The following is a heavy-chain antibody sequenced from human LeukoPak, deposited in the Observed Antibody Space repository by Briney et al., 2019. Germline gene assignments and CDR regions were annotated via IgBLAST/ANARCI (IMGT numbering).Heavy chain of an antibody. CDR1: GFTVSSNY. J-gene: IGHJ6*03. CDR3: AREAPGSGSYSHYYYYMDV. Sequence: GGSLRLSCAASGFTVSSNYMSWVRQAPGKGLEWVSVIYSGGMTYYADSVKGRFTISRDNYKNTLYLQMNSLRAEDTAVYYCAREAPGSGSYSHYYYYMDVWGKGTTVTVSS. V-gene: IGHV3-53*01. CDR2: IYSGGMT. D-gene: IGHD3-10*01.